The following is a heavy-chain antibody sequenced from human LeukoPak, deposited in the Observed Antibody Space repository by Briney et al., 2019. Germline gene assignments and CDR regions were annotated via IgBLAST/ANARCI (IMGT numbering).Heavy chain of an antibody. CDR2: IYYSGST. Sequence: SETLSLTCTVSGDSVNSGSYYWIWSRQPPGKGLGWIGYIYYSGSTNYNPSLKSRVTISVDTSKNQFSLKLSSVTAADTAVYYCARGDPAYWYFDLWGRGTLVAVSS. CDR3: ARGDPAYWYFDL. J-gene: IGHJ2*01. CDR1: GDSVNSGSYY. V-gene: IGHV4-61*01. D-gene: IGHD2-21*02.